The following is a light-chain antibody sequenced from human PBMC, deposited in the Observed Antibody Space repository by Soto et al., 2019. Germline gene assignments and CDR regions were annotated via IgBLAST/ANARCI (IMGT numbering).Light chain of an antibody. V-gene: IGLV7-43*01. J-gene: IGLJ3*02. CDR2: STS. CDR3: LLYDGGVGV. Sequence: QAVVTQEPSLTASPGGTVTLTCAPSSGAVTSGHYAHWFQQKPGQAPRALLSSTSNKHSWTPARFSGSLLGGKAALILSSVQPEDEAEYYCLLYDGGVGVFGGGTKLTVL. CDR1: SGAVTSGHY.